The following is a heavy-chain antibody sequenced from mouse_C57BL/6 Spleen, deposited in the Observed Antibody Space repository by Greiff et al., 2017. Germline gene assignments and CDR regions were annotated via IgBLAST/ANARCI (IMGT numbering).Heavy chain of an antibody. J-gene: IGHJ1*03. CDR2: IDPSDSYT. D-gene: IGHD1-1*01. CDR3: ARRGITTVVGDWYFDV. Sequence: LQQPGASVKLSCKASGYTFTSYWMQWVKQRPGQGLEWIGEIDPSDSYTNYNQKFKGKATLTVDTSSSTAYMQLSSLTSEDSAVYYCARRGITTVVGDWYFDVWGTGTTVTVSS. V-gene: IGHV1-50*01. CDR1: GYTFTSYW.